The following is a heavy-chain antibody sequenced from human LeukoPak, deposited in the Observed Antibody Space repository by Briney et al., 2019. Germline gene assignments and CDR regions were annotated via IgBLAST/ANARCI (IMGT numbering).Heavy chain of an antibody. Sequence: PGRSLRLSCAASGFTFSSYAMHWVRQAPGKGLEWVAVISYDGSNEYYTDSVRGRFTISRDNSKNTLYLQMNTLRPEDTAVYYCARVGFSGDDANEPRSPEKYYFDYWGQGTQVTVSS. CDR1: GFTFSSYA. CDR3: ARVGFSGDDANEPRSPEKYYFDY. J-gene: IGHJ4*02. V-gene: IGHV3-30-3*01. D-gene: IGHD2-21*02. CDR2: ISYDGSNE.